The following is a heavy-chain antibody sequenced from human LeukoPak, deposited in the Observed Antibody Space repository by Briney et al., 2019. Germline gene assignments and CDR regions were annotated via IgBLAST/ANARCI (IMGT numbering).Heavy chain of an antibody. J-gene: IGHJ4*02. V-gene: IGHV3-23*01. CDR2: ISGSGGST. CDR3: AKAGGLRVYSGWSQSGY. Sequence: GGSLRLSCAASGFTFSSYEMNWVRQAPGKGLEWVSAISGSGGSTYYADSVKGRFTISRDNSKNTLYLQMNSLRAEDTAVYYCAKAGGLRVYSGWSQSGYWGQGTLVTVSS. D-gene: IGHD6-19*01. CDR1: GFTFSSYE.